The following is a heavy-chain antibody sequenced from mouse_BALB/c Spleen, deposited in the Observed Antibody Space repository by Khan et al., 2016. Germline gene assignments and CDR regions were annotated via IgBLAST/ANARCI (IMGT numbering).Heavy chain of an antibody. V-gene: IGHV4-1*02. J-gene: IGHJ1*01. CDR3: ARRYYYGQYFDV. Sequence: EVKLLESGGGLVQPGGSLKLSCAASGFDFSRYWMSWVRQAPGKGLEWIGEINPDSSTINYTPSLKDKFIISRDNAKNTLYLQMSKVRSEDTALYYCARRYYYGQYFDVWGAGTTVTVSS. D-gene: IGHD1-1*01. CDR1: GFDFSRYW. CDR2: INPDSSTI.